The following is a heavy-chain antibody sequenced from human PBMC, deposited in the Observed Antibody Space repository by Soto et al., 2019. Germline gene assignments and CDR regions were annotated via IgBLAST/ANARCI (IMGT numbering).Heavy chain of an antibody. J-gene: IGHJ4*02. CDR2: ICDSGGSK. Sequence: GGSLRLSCAASGFTFSSYGMHWVRQAPGKGLEWVAVICDSGGSKYYADSVKGRFTISRDNSKNTLYLQMNSLRAEDTAVYYCAKLGAAAGLKDAGPFDYWGQGTLVTVSS. CDR1: GFTFSSYG. D-gene: IGHD6-13*01. CDR3: AKLGAAAGLKDAGPFDY. V-gene: IGHV3-23*01.